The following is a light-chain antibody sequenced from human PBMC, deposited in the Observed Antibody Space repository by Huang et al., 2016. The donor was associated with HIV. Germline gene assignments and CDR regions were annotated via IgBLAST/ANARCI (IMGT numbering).Light chain of an antibody. V-gene: IGKV3-11*01. J-gene: IGKJ4*01. CDR2: DAS. CDR1: QSVSSY. Sequence: ELVLTQSPAPLSLSPGERATLSCRASQSVSSYLAWYQQKPGQAPRLLIFDASNRAAGSPARCTGSGSGTDFTLTISSLEPEYFAVYYGQQRSNWPLTFGGGTKVEIK. CDR3: QQRSNWPLT.